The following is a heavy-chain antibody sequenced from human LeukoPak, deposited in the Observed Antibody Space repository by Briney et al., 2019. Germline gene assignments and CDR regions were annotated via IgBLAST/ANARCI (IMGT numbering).Heavy chain of an antibody. Sequence: GGSLRLSCAASGFTFDDYAMHWVRHAPGKGLEWVSGISWNSGSIGYADSVKGRFTISRDNAKNSLYLQMNSLRAEDMALYYCAKDHLSTVTPYFDYWGQGTLVTVSS. V-gene: IGHV3-9*03. CDR2: ISWNSGSI. D-gene: IGHD4-11*01. CDR1: GFTFDDYA. CDR3: AKDHLSTVTPYFDY. J-gene: IGHJ4*02.